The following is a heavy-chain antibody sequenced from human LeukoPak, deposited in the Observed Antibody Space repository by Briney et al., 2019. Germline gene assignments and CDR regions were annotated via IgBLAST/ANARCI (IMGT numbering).Heavy chain of an antibody. D-gene: IGHD6-13*01. CDR3: ARGGIAAAFGY. V-gene: IGHV4-34*01. Sequence: SETLSLTCAVYGGSFSGYYWSWIRQPPGKGLEWIGEINHSGSTNYNPSLKSRVTISVDTSKNQFSLKLSSVTAADTAVYYCARGGIAAAFGYWGQGTLVTVSS. CDR1: GGSFSGYY. J-gene: IGHJ4*02. CDR2: INHSGST.